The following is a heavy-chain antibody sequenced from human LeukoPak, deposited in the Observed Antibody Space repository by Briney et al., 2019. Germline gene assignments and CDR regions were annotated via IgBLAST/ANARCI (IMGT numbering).Heavy chain of an antibody. CDR2: ISHGGST. Sequence: SETLSLTCTVSGDSITSSSYYWGWIRQPPGKGLEWIGTISHGGSTYYNPSLKSRVSISGDTSKTQFSLTLSSVTAADTAVYYCLNFIAYTIMNYWGQGALVIVSS. CDR1: GDSITSSSYY. D-gene: IGHD5-12*01. V-gene: IGHV4-39*07. CDR3: LNFIAYTIMNY. J-gene: IGHJ4*02.